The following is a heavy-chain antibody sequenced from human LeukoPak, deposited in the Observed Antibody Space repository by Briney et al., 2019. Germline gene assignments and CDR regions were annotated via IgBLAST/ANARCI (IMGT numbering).Heavy chain of an antibody. J-gene: IGHJ4*02. V-gene: IGHV1-2*02. CDR2: INPNNGGT. Sequence: GESLKVSCKASGYTFTGYYMHWVRQAPGQGLEWMGWINPNNGGTNYAQKFQGRVTMTRDTSISTAYMELSRLRSDDTAVYYCAITTVTSGSYFDYWGQGTLVTVSS. CDR3: AITTVTSGSYFDY. CDR1: GYTFTGYY. D-gene: IGHD4-17*01.